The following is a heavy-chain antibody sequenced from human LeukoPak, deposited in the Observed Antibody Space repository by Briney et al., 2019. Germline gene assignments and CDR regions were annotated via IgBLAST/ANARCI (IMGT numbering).Heavy chain of an antibody. CDR1: GGSISSSRYD. CDR3: ARHQFRSWFHP. Sequence: QTAETLSLTCTLSGGSISSSRYDWGGIRQPPGKGLEWIGSIYYSGSTYYTPCLKNRVTISVDTSKNQFSLKLSSVTAADTAVYYCARHQFRSWFHPWGQGTLVTVSS. V-gene: IGHV4-39*01. D-gene: IGHD2-21*01. CDR2: IYYSGST. J-gene: IGHJ5*02.